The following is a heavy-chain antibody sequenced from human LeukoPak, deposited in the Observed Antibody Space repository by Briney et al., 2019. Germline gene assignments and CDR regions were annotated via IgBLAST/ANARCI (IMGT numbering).Heavy chain of an antibody. J-gene: IGHJ4*02. D-gene: IGHD3-22*01. Sequence: SSETLSLTCTVSGGSISSGGYYWSWIRQHTGKGLEWIGYIYYSGSTYYNPSLKSRVTISVDTSKNQFSLKLSSVTAADTAVYYCARMTSDSSGYYYPSDEDYWGQGTLVTVSS. CDR2: IYYSGST. CDR1: GGSISSGGYY. V-gene: IGHV4-31*03. CDR3: ARMTSDSSGYYYPSDEDY.